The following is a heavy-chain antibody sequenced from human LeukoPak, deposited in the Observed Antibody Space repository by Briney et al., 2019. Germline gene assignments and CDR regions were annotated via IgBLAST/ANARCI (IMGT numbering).Heavy chain of an antibody. J-gene: IGHJ4*02. V-gene: IGHV1-24*01. CDR1: GYTLTELS. D-gene: IGHD1-1*01. Sequence: ASVKVSCKVSGYTLTELSMHWVRQAPGKGLEWMGGFDPEDGETIYAQKFQGRVTMTEDTSTDTAYMELSSLRSEDTAVYYCARVKTGTTHFDYWGQGTLVTVSS. CDR2: FDPEDGET. CDR3: ARVKTGTTHFDY.